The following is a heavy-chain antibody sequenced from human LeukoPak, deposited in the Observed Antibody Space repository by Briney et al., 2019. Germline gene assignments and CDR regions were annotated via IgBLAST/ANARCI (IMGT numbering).Heavy chain of an antibody. CDR3: ARGVILDY. CDR2: IYHSGST. CDR1: SYSISSGYY. J-gene: IGHJ4*02. Sequence: SETLSLTCAVSSYSISSGYYWGWIRQPPGKGLEWIGSIYHSGSTYYNPSLKSRVTISVDTSKNQFSLKLSSVTAADTAVYYCARGVILDYWGQGTLVTVSS. V-gene: IGHV4-38-2*01. D-gene: IGHD3-16*02.